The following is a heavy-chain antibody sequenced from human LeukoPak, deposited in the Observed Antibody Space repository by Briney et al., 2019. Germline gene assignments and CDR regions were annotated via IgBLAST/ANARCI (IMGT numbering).Heavy chain of an antibody. CDR2: ISYDGSNK. CDR3: AKREQLARYRGDWFDP. D-gene: IGHD6-6*01. Sequence: PGRSLRLSCAASGFTFSSYGMHWVRQAPGKGLEWVAVISYDGSNKYYADSVKGRFTISRDNSKNTLYLQMNSLRAEDTAVYYCAKREQLARYRGDWFDPWGQGTLVTVSS. V-gene: IGHV3-30*18. CDR1: GFTFSSYG. J-gene: IGHJ5*02.